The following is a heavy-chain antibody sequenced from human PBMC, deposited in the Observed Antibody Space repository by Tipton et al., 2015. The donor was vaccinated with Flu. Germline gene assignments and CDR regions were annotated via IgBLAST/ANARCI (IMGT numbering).Heavy chain of an antibody. Sequence: QLVQSGAEVKKPGSSVKVSCKASGGTFSSYAISWVRQAPGQGLEWMGRIIPIFGTANYAQKFQGRVTITADESTSTAYMELSSLRSEETAVYYCASSKVNQISSSWYFDYWSQGTLVTVCS. D-gene: IGHD6-13*01. CDR3: ASSKVNQISSSWYFDY. V-gene: IGHV1-69*18. CDR2: IIPIFGTA. CDR1: GGTFSSYA. J-gene: IGHJ4*02.